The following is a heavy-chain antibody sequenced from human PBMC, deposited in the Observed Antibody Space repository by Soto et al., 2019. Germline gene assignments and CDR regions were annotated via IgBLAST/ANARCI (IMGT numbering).Heavy chain of an antibody. Sequence: EVELVESGGGLVQPGRSLRLSCAASGFIFNDYAMHWVRQVPGKGLEWVSGISWNSGYIGYADSVKGRFTISRDNPKNSLYLQMNSLRSEDTALYYCAKVSSSSGYFQHWGQGPLVTVSS. CDR1: GFIFNDYA. CDR3: AKVSSSSGYFQH. J-gene: IGHJ1*01. CDR2: ISWNSGYI. D-gene: IGHD6-6*01. V-gene: IGHV3-9*01.